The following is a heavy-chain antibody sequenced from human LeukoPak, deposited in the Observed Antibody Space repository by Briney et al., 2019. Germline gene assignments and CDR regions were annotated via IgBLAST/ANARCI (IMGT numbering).Heavy chain of an antibody. CDR2: VFYEGNT. CDR1: GGSLTGYF. CDR3: AREGRFLEWLPSY. J-gene: IGHJ4*02. D-gene: IGHD3-3*01. Sequence: PSETLSLTCTVSGGSLTGYFWSWIRQPPGKGLEWVGYVFYEGNTNYNPSLKSRVTTSVDTSKNQFSLRLNSVTAADTAVYYCAREGRFLEWLPSYWGQGTLVTVSS. V-gene: IGHV4-59*12.